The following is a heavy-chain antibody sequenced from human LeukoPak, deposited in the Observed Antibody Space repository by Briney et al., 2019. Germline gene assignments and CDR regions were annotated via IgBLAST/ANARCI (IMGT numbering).Heavy chain of an antibody. CDR3: ARDSHPFYDYVWGSYREGHAFDI. V-gene: IGHV1-46*01. D-gene: IGHD3-16*02. CDR1: GYTFTSYY. CDR2: INPSGGST. Sequence: ASVKVSCKASGYTFTSYYMHWVRQAPGQGLEWMGIINPSGGSTSYAQKFQGRVAMTRDTSTSTVYMELSSLRSEDTAVYYCARDSHPFYDYVWGSYREGHAFDIWGQGTMVTVSS. J-gene: IGHJ3*02.